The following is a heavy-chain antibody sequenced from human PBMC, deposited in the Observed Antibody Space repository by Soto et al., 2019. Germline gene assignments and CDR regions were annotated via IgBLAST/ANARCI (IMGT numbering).Heavy chain of an antibody. Sequence: GASVKVSCKVSGYTLTGLSMHWVRQAPGKRLEWMGGFDPEDGETIYAQKFQGRVTMTEDTSTDTAYMELSSLRSEDTVLYYCATDPITMVRGVIFDYCGQGTLGTVSS. D-gene: IGHD3-10*01. V-gene: IGHV1-24*01. CDR3: ATDPITMVRGVIFDY. CDR1: GYTLTGLS. CDR2: FDPEDGET. J-gene: IGHJ5*01.